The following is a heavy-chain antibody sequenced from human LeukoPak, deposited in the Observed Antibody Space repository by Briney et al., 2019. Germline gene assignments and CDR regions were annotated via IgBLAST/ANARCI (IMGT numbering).Heavy chain of an antibody. Sequence: PGWSLRLSRAASGFTLSSYAMSWVRQAPGKGLEWVSAISGSGGSTHYADSEKGRFTISRDNSKNTLYLQMNSLSAEDTAVDYYAKDFGGEYWGQGTLVTVSS. CDR3: AKDFGGEY. CDR1: GFTLSSYA. D-gene: IGHD3-10*01. V-gene: IGHV3-23*01. CDR2: ISGSGGST. J-gene: IGHJ4*02.